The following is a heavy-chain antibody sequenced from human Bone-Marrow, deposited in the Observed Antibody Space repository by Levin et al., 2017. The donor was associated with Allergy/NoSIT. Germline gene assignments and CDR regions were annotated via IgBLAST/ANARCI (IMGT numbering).Heavy chain of an antibody. CDR1: GFTFSNYA. CDR3: ASPVSSGWYGPFDY. V-gene: IGHV3-23*01. CDR2: ISTSGGTT. D-gene: IGHD6-19*01. Sequence: ETLSLTCAASGFTFSNYAMSWVRQAPGKGLEWLSAISTSGGTTYYADSVKGRFTVSRDNSKNTLYLQMNSLRAEDTAEYYCASPVSSGWYGPFDYWGQGTLVTVSS. J-gene: IGHJ4*02.